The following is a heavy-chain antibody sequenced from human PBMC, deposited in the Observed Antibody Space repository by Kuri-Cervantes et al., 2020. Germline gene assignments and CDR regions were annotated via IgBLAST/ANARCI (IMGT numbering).Heavy chain of an antibody. D-gene: IGHD4-17*01. J-gene: IGHJ4*02. CDR3: ARVTVTTIASFDY. CDR1: GGSFSGYY. Sequence: SQTLSLTCAVYGGSFSGYYWSWIRQPPGKGLEWIGSIYHSGSTYYNPSPKSRVTISVDTSKNQFSLKLSSVTAADTAVYYCARVTVTTIASFDYWGQGTLVNVSS. V-gene: IGHV4-34*01. CDR2: IYHSGST.